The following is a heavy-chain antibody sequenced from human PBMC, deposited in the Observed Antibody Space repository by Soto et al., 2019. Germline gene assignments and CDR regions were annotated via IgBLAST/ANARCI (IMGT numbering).Heavy chain of an antibody. CDR1: GYTFTSYG. CDR3: ARESIASRPAKYYYYYGMDA. CDR2: ISAFNGKT. V-gene: IGHV1-18*01. D-gene: IGHD6-6*01. Sequence: ASVKVSCKASGYTFTSYGISWVRQAPGQGLEWMGGISAFNGKTNYAQKLQGRVTMTTDTSTSTAYMELSSLRSEDTAVYYCARESIASRPAKYYYYYGMDAWGQGTTVTVSS. J-gene: IGHJ6*02.